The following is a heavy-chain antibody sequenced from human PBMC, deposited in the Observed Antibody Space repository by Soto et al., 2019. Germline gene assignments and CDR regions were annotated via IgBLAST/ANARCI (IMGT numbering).Heavy chain of an antibody. Sequence: PGEYLKIYCKGSGYNFITDWISWVRQMPGKGLGWMGRIDPTDSYTKYSPSYEGHVTIPADKSIRTAHLQWSRLKSSDSAVYYCARLSRASFALDVWGQGTTVTVSS. CDR3: ARLSRASFALDV. CDR2: IDPTDSYT. J-gene: IGHJ6*02. D-gene: IGHD3-16*01. CDR1: GYNFITDW. V-gene: IGHV5-10-1*01.